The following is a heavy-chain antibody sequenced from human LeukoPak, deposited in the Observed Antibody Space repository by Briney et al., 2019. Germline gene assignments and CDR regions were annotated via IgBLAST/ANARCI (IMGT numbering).Heavy chain of an antibody. J-gene: IGHJ4*02. CDR1: GGTFSSYA. Sequence: ASVKVSCKASGGTFSSYAISWVRQAPGQGLEWMGIINPSGGSTSYAQKFQGRVTMTRDTSTSTVYMELSSLRSDDTAVYYCARDYYSGYVFDFWGQGTLITVSS. CDR2: INPSGGST. CDR3: ARDYYSGYVFDF. V-gene: IGHV1-46*01. D-gene: IGHD5-12*01.